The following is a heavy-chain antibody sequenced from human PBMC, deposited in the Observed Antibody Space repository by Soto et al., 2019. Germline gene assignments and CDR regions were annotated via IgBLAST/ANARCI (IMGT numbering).Heavy chain of an antibody. CDR3: ARSSQGSTIVVVPAAINAFDI. CDR1: GGSISSSNW. D-gene: IGHD2-2*02. Sequence: SETLSLTCAVSGGSISSSNWWSWVRQPPGKGLEWIGEIYHSGSTNYNPSLKSRVTISVDKSKNQFSLKLSSVTAADTAVYYCARSSQGSTIVVVPAAINAFDIWGQGTMVTVSS. V-gene: IGHV4-4*02. J-gene: IGHJ3*02. CDR2: IYHSGST.